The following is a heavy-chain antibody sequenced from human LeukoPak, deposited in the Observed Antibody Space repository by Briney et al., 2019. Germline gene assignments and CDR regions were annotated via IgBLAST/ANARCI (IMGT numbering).Heavy chain of an antibody. CDR2: IYYSGST. V-gene: IGHV4-31*03. J-gene: IGHJ4*02. CDR3: ARRRDYGGYPFDY. CDR1: GGSISSGGYY. Sequence: SETLSLTCTVSGGSISSGGYYWSWIRQHPGKGLEWIGYIYYSGSTYYNPSLKSRLTISVDTSKNQFSLKLSSVTAADTAVYYCARRRDYGGYPFDYWGQGTPVTVSS. D-gene: IGHD4-17*01.